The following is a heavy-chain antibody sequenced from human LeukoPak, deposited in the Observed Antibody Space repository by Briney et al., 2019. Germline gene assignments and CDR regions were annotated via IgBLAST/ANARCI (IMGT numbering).Heavy chain of an antibody. V-gene: IGHV3-21*01. CDR2: ISTSSSYI. CDR3: ARGTLNIPGEHGAFDY. CDR1: GFTFSSYT. D-gene: IGHD1-14*01. Sequence: GGSLRLSCAASGFTFSSYTMNWVRQAPGKGLEWVSSISTSSSYIHYADSVKGRFTISRDNAKDSLYLQMNSLRAEDTAVYYCARGTLNIPGEHGAFDYWGQGTLVTVSS. J-gene: IGHJ4*02.